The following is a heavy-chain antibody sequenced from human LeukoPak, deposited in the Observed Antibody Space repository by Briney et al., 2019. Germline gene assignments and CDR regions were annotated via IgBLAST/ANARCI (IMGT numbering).Heavy chain of an antibody. CDR2: IKEDGSER. V-gene: IGHV3-7*01. D-gene: IGHD5-12*01. Sequence: GGSLRLSCATSGFTFSSYWMTWVRQAPGKGLEWVANIKEDGSERNYVDSVKGRFTISRDNAYNSLYLQMNSLRAEDTAVYYCARDGGSTGYDLLDYWGQGTLVTVS. J-gene: IGHJ4*02. CDR1: GFTFSSYW. CDR3: ARDGGSTGYDLLDY.